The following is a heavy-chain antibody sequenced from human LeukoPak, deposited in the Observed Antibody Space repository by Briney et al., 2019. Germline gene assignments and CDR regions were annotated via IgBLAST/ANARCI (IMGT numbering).Heavy chain of an antibody. J-gene: IGHJ4*02. CDR2: INPTNGDT. CDR3: AFGTLHGLKY. D-gene: IGHD1-14*01. V-gene: IGHV1-2*02. CDR1: GDMFISNY. Sequence: ASVKVSCKTSGDMFISNYIFWVRQAPGQGLEWVGWINPTNGDTDSAEKVKGRVTLTRDTATTTAYLELSHLRADDKAVYYCAFGTLHGLKYCGQGSLVTVSS.